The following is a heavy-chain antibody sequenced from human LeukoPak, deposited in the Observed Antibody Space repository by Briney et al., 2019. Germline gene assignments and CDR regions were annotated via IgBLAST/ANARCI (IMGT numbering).Heavy chain of an antibody. D-gene: IGHD3-22*01. CDR2: IYSGGST. CDR3: AREDYDSPGV. V-gene: IGHV3-66*01. CDR1: GFTVSSNY. J-gene: IGHJ6*04. Sequence: GGSLRLSCAASGFTVSSNYMSWVRQAPGKGLEWVSVIYSGGSTYYADSVKGRFTISRDNSKNTPYLQMNSLRAEDTAVYYCAREDYDSPGVWGKGTTVTISS.